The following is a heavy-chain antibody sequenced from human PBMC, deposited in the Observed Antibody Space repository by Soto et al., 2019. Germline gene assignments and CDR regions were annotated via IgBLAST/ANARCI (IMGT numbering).Heavy chain of an antibody. Sequence: GXSVKVSCKASGYTFTGYSMHWVRQAPGQGLEWMGWINPNSGGTNYAQKVQGRVTMTRDTSISTAYMELSRLRSDDTAVYYCAKDLEWPFAYWAQAALVTVSS. CDR1: GYTFTGYS. D-gene: IGHD2-8*01. CDR2: INPNSGGT. V-gene: IGHV1-2*02. CDR3: AKDLEWPFAY. J-gene: IGHJ4*02.